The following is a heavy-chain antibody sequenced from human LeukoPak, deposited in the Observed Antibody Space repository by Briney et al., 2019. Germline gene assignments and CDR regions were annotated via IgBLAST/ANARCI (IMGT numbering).Heavy chain of an antibody. J-gene: IGHJ5*02. V-gene: IGHV4-61*02. D-gene: IGHD2-15*01. CDR3: ARDGGRVIDP. CDR1: GGSISSGSYY. Sequence: SETLSLTCTVSGGSISSGSYYWSWIRQPAGKGLEWIGRIYTSGSTNYNPSLKSRVTISVDTSKNQFSLKLSSVTAADTAVYYCARDGGRVIDPWGQGTLVTVSS. CDR2: IYTSGST.